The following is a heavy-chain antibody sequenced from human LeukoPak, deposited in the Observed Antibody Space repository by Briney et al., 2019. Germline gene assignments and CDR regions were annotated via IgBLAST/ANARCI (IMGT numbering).Heavy chain of an antibody. Sequence: PSETLSLTCTVSGGSISSYYWSWIRQPPGKGLEWIGYIYYSGSTNYNPSLKSRVTISVDTSKNQFSLKLSSVTAADTAVYYCARDGNVLSNWFDPWGQGTLVTVSS. CDR2: IYYSGST. D-gene: IGHD3-16*01. CDR3: ARDGNVLSNWFDP. CDR1: GGSISSYY. V-gene: IGHV4-59*01. J-gene: IGHJ5*02.